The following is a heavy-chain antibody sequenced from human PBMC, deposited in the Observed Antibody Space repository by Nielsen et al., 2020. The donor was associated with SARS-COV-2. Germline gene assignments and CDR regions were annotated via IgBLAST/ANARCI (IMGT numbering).Heavy chain of an antibody. Sequence: ETLSLTCAVYGGSFSGYYWSWIRQPPGKGLEWIGEINHSGSTNYNPSLKSRVTISVDKSKNQFSLKLSSVTAADTAVYYCAIRSSGYYNWFDPWGQGTLVTVSS. CDR2: INHSGST. CDR1: GGSFSGYY. V-gene: IGHV4-34*01. J-gene: IGHJ5*02. D-gene: IGHD3-22*01. CDR3: AIRSSGYYNWFDP.